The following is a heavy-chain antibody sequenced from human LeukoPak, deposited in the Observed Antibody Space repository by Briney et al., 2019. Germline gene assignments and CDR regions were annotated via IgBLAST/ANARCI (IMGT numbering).Heavy chain of an antibody. Sequence: ASVKVSCKASGGTFSSYAISWVRQAPGQGLEWMGGIIPIFGTANYAQKFQGRVTITADESTSTAYMELSSLRSEDTAVYYCTRMGSSWDYYGMGVWGQGTTVTVSS. D-gene: IGHD6-13*01. CDR2: IIPIFGTA. CDR3: TRMGSSWDYYGMGV. V-gene: IGHV1-69*13. CDR1: GGTFSSYA. J-gene: IGHJ6*02.